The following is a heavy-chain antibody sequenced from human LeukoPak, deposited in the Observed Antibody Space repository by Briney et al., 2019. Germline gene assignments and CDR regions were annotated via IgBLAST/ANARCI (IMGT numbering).Heavy chain of an antibody. CDR1: GASISSGDYH. CDR2: FYTGGTP. J-gene: IGHJ4*02. Sequence: SETLSLTCTVSGASISSGDYHWSWIRQPAGKGLEWIGRFYTGGTPNYNPSLKSRVTILVDTSRNQFSLKLSSVTAADTAVYYCARGGIPDYWGQGILVTVSS. CDR3: ARGGIPDY. V-gene: IGHV4-61*02. D-gene: IGHD2-21*01.